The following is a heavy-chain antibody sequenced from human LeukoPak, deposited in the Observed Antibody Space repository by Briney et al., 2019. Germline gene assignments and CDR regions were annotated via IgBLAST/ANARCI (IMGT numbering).Heavy chain of an antibody. CDR2: INPKNAAT. D-gene: IGHD3-16*01. CDR3: ARTLYIASAPGGFDY. CDR1: GYTFTGHY. V-gene: IGHV1-2*02. J-gene: IGHJ4*02. Sequence: GASVKVSCKASGYTFTGHYIHWVRQAPGQGLEWMGWINPKNAATNYAQKFQGRVTMTRDTSIGTVYMEVNALRSDDTAVYYCARTLYIASAPGGFDYWGQGTLVTVSS.